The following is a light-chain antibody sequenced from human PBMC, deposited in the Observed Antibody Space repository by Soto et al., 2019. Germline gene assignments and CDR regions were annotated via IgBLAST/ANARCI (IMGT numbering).Light chain of an antibody. J-gene: IGKJ5*01. V-gene: IGKV1-9*01. CDR3: QQLNSYPIT. CDR1: QGISSY. Sequence: DIQFTQSPSFLYASVGDRVTITCRASQGISSYLAWYQQKPGKAPKLLIYAASTLPSGVPSRFSGSGAGTEFTLTISSLQPEDFETYYCQQLNSYPITFGQGTRLEIK. CDR2: AAS.